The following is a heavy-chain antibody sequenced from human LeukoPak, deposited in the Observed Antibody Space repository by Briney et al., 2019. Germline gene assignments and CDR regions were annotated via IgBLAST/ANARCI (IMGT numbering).Heavy chain of an antibody. CDR2: IYSGDSDT. CDR3: ARSSAPYEILTGYPYFDY. Sequence: GESLKISCKGSGYSFTSYWIGWVRQMRGKGLEWMGIIYSGDSDTRYSPSFQGQVTISADKSISTAYLQWSSLKASDTAMYYCARSSAPYEILTGYPYFDYWGQGTLVTISS. V-gene: IGHV5-51*01. D-gene: IGHD3-9*01. CDR1: GYSFTSYW. J-gene: IGHJ4*02.